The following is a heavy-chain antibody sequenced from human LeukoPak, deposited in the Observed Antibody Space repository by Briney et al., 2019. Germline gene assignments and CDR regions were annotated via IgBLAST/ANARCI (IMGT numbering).Heavy chain of an antibody. Sequence: GGSLRLSCAASGFTFSNAWMSWVRQAPGKGLEWVGRIKSKTDGGTADYADSVKGRFTISRDNSKNTLYLQMNSLRAEDTAVYYCAKDLSGPHCSGDSCYTRRAFDIWGQGTMVTVSS. CDR3: AKDLSGPHCSGDSCYTRRAFDI. CDR2: IKSKTDGGTA. J-gene: IGHJ3*02. D-gene: IGHD2-15*01. V-gene: IGHV3-15*01. CDR1: GFTFSNAW.